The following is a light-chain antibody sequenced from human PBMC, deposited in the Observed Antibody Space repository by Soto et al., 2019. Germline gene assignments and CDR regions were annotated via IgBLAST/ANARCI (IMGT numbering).Light chain of an antibody. Sequence: QAVVTQPPSVSGAPGQRVTISCTGSTSNIGTGFDVHWYQQLPGTAPKLLIYDNNHRPSGVPDRFSGSKSGTSASLAITGLQAEDEADYYCQSYDSTLSAVFGGGTKLTVL. CDR3: QSYDSTLSAV. J-gene: IGLJ3*02. CDR2: DNN. V-gene: IGLV1-40*01. CDR1: TSNIGTGFD.